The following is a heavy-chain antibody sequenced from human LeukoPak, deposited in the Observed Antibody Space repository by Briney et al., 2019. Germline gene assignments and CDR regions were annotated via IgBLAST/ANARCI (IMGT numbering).Heavy chain of an antibody. CDR3: AKDIGGFYGSGSYYNVHAFDI. D-gene: IGHD3-10*01. J-gene: IGHJ3*02. CDR1: GFTFDDYA. V-gene: IGHV3-9*01. CDR2: ISWNSGSI. Sequence: SLRLSGAASGFTFDDYAMHWVRQAPGKGLEWVSGISWNSGSIGYADSVKGRFTISRDNAKNSLYLQMNSLRAEDTALYYCAKDIGGFYGSGSYYNVHAFDIWGQGTMVTVSS.